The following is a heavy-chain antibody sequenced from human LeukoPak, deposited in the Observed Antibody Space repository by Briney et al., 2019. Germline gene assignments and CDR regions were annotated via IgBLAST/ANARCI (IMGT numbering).Heavy chain of an antibody. CDR3: VRDVGFDFDY. J-gene: IGHJ4*02. D-gene: IGHD3-10*01. Sequence: SQTLSLTCAISGDSVFSNSAAWNWIRQSPSRGLEWLGRTYYRSEWYNDYAVSVKSRIIINPDTSKNQFSLQLKSVTHEDTAVYYCVRDVGFDFDYWGQGTLVTVSS. CDR1: GDSVFSNSAA. CDR2: TYYRSEWYN. V-gene: IGHV6-1*01.